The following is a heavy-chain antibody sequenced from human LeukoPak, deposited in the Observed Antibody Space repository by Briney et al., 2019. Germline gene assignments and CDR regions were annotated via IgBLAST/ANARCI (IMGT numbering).Heavy chain of an antibody. CDR3: ARDPITMVRGVIRWVFDY. Sequence: PGGSLRLSCAASGFIFSTSWMIWVRQAPGKGLEWVANIKPDGSEKYYVDSVKGRFTISRDNAKNTLYLQMNSLRAEDTAVYYCARDPITMVRGVIRWVFDYWGQGTLVTVSS. CDR1: GFIFSTSW. D-gene: IGHD3-10*01. CDR2: IKPDGSEK. V-gene: IGHV3-7*01. J-gene: IGHJ4*02.